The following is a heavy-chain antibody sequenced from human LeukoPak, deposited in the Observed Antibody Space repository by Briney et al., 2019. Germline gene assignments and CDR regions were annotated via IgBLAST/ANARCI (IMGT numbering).Heavy chain of an antibody. CDR1: GYTFTSYY. CDR3: ARDRGPGDFDP. J-gene: IGHJ5*02. Sequence: GASEKVSCKASGYTFTSYYIHWVRQAPGQGLEWMGIINPIGGSTTFAQNLQGRVTMTRDTSTRTVYMELSSLRSEDTAVYYCARDRGPGDFDPWGQGTLVTVFS. CDR2: INPIGGST. V-gene: IGHV1-46*01. D-gene: IGHD3-10*01.